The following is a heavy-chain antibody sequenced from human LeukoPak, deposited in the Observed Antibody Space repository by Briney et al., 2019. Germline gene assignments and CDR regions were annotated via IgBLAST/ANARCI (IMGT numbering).Heavy chain of an antibody. J-gene: IGHJ4*02. CDR1: GFTFGVYA. V-gene: IGHV3-49*04. D-gene: IGHD3-3*01. CDR2: IRSKAYGGTT. CDR3: TRGAQLRFLEWSISGGGIPDY. Sequence: QPGRSLRLSCTASGFTFGVYAMSWVRQAPGKGLEWGGFIRSKAYGGTTEYAASVKGRFTISRDDSKSIAYLQMNSLKTEDTAVYYCTRGAQLRFLEWSISGGGIPDYWGQGTLVTVSS.